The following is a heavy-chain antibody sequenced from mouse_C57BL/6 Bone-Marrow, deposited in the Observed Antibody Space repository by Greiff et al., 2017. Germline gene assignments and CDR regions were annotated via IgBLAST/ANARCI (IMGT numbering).Heavy chain of an antibody. V-gene: IGHV1-19*01. CDR3: ARGPAWFAY. Sequence: EVQLQQSGPVLVKPGASVKMSCKASGYTFTDYYMNWVKQSHGKSLEWIGVINPYNGGTSYNQKFKGKATLTVDKSSSTAYMERISLTSEDSAVYYCARGPAWFAYWGQGTLVTVSA. CDR1: GYTFTDYY. J-gene: IGHJ3*01. CDR2: INPYNGGT.